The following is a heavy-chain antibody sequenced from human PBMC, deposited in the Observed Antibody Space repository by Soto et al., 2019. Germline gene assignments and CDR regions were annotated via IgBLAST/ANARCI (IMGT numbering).Heavy chain of an antibody. CDR1: GYTFTSYG. J-gene: IGHJ4*02. CDR2: IGAYNGNT. Sequence: QVQLVQSGAEVKKPGASVKVSCKASGYTFTSYGISWVRQAPGQGLEWMGWIGAYNGNTNYAQKLQGRVTMTTDTSTSTAYMELRSLRSDDTAVYYCARDRGAYCSGGSCYPVVYWGQGTLVTVSS. CDR3: ARDRGAYCSGGSCYPVVY. D-gene: IGHD2-15*01. V-gene: IGHV1-18*01.